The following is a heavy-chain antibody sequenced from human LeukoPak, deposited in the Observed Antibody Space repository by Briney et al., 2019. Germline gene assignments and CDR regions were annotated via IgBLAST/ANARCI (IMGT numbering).Heavy chain of an antibody. CDR3: ARLFRYCSGGTCYTDRGYFFDY. D-gene: IGHD2-15*01. CDR2: ISGSGANT. J-gene: IGHJ4*02. Sequence: PGGSLRLSCVAPGFTFSNYAMSWVRQAPGKGLEWVSTISGSGANTYYADSVKGRFTISRDNSKNTLSPQMNSLRAEDTAVYYCARLFRYCSGGTCYTDRGYFFDYWGQGTLVTVSS. V-gene: IGHV3-23*01. CDR1: GFTFSNYA.